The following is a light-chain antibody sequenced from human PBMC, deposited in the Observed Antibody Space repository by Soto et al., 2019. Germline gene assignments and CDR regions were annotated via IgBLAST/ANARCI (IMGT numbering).Light chain of an antibody. Sequence: EIVMTQSPATLSVSPGERATLSCRASQSVSSSYLAWYQQKPGRTPRLLIYGASTRATGIPARFSGSGSGTEFTLTISSLQSEDFAVHFCQQYNNWPITFGQGTRLEI. V-gene: IGKV3-15*01. CDR1: QSVSSSY. CDR2: GAS. J-gene: IGKJ5*01. CDR3: QQYNNWPIT.